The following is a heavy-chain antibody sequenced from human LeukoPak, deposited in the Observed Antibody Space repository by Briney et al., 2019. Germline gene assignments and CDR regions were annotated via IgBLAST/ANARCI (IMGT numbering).Heavy chain of an antibody. D-gene: IGHD4-11*01. CDR3: AREKGSSNYDS. CDR1: RFTFNTYW. J-gene: IGHJ5*01. V-gene: IGHV3-74*03. CDR2: INGDGSST. Sequence: GGSLRLSCAATRFTFNTYWIHWVRQVPGKGLVWVSRINGDGSSTAYADSVKGRFTISRDNAKNTLYLQMNSLRAEDTAVYYCAREKGSSNYDSWGQGTLVTVSS.